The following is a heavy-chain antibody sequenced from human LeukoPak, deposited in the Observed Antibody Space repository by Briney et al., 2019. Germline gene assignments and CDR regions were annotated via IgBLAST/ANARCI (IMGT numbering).Heavy chain of an antibody. CDR1: GFTVSSNY. D-gene: IGHD3-10*01. CDR2: IYSGGST. V-gene: IGHV3-53*01. CDR3: ARVKRYWFGGSISHNFDY. J-gene: IGHJ4*02. Sequence: PGGSLRLSCAASGFTVSSNYMSWVRQAPGKGLEWVSVIYSGGSTYYADSVKGRFTISRDNSKNTLYLQMNSLRAEDTAVYYCARVKRYWFGGSISHNFDYWGQGTLVTVSS.